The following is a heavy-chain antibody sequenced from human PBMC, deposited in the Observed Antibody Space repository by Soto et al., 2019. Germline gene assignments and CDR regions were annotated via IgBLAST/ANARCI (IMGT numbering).Heavy chain of an antibody. Sequence: SWRVSDQASLSPFTNQHMPLVRQAPGQRPEWMRAINPSGGSTSFAQHFDGRVTMTRDASTSPVSMELSSPRSDDPTHDYRTRVADSGWVGEVFDMWGQGTMVTVS. J-gene: IGHJ3*02. CDR1: LSPFTNQH. D-gene: IGHD6-19*01. CDR3: TRVADSGWVGEVFDM. CDR2: INPSGGST. V-gene: IGHV1-46*01.